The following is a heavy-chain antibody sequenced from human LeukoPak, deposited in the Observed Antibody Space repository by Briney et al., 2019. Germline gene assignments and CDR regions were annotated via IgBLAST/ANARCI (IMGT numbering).Heavy chain of an antibody. J-gene: IGHJ4*02. CDR2: ISGSGGST. V-gene: IGHV3-23*01. Sequence: GGSLRLSCAASGFTFSSYAMSWVRQAPGKGLEWVSAISGSGGSTYYADSVKGRFTISRDNSKNTLYLQMNSLRAEDTAVYYCAKSSGSYPFTAPFDYWGQGTLVTVSS. CDR1: GFTFSSYA. D-gene: IGHD3-10*01. CDR3: AKSSGSYPFTAPFDY.